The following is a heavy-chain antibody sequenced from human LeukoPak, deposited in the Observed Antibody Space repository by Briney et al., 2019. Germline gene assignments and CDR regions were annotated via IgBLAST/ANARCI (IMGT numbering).Heavy chain of an antibody. V-gene: IGHV3-23*01. CDR3: ANELYDSSGYRWYYFDY. CDR2: ISGSGGST. CDR1: GFTFSSYA. J-gene: IGHJ4*02. D-gene: IGHD3-22*01. Sequence: GGSLRLSCAASGFTFSSYALSWVRQAPGKGLEWVSAISGSGGSTYYADSVKGRFTISRDNSKNTLYLQMNSLRADDTAVYYCANELYDSSGYRWYYFDYWGQGTLVTVSS.